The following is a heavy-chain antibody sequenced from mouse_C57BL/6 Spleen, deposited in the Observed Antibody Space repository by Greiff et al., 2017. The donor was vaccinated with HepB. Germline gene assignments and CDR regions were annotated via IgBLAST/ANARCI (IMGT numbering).Heavy chain of an antibody. V-gene: IGHV5-16*01. CDR3: ARDGVLRGYFDY. Sequence: EVQVVESEGGLVQPGSSMKLSCTASGFTFSDYYMAWVRQVPEKGLEWVANINYDGSSTYYLDSLKSRFIISRDNAKNILYLQMSSLKSEDTATYYCARDGVLRGYFDYWGQGTTLTVSS. CDR2: INYDGSST. J-gene: IGHJ2*01. CDR1: GFTFSDYY. D-gene: IGHD1-1*01.